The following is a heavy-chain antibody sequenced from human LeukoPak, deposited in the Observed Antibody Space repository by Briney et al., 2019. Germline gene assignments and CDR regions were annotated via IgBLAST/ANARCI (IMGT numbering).Heavy chain of an antibody. CDR3: GRYLDVSVGGNDY. CDR1: GFTFGNYV. Sequence: GGSLKLSCAASGFTFGNYVMNWVRQAPGKGLEWVSVVGTTGTLTFYADFVKGRFTISRDNSKNPVYLQMNSLSVDDTAVYYCGRYLDVSVGGNDYWGQGTLVTVSS. V-gene: IGHV3-23*01. J-gene: IGHJ4*02. D-gene: IGHD1-26*01. CDR2: VGTTGTLT.